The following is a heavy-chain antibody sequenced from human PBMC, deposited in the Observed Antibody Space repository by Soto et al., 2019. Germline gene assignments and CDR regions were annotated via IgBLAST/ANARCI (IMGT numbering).Heavy chain of an antibody. Sequence: SETLSLTCAVYGGSFSGYYWSWIRQPPGKGLEWIGEINHSGSTNYNPSLKSRVTISVDTSKNQCSLKLSSVTAADTAVYYCARGRPKGFWSGYSRHGHYYYGMDVWGQGPTVTVSS. CDR1: GGSFSGYY. D-gene: IGHD3-3*01. V-gene: IGHV4-34*01. CDR2: INHSGST. CDR3: ARGRPKGFWSGYSRHGHYYYGMDV. J-gene: IGHJ6*02.